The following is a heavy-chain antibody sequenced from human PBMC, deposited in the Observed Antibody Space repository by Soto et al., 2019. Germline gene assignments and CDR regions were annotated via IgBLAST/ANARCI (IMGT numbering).Heavy chain of an antibody. Sequence: SASLLLTCTGSAGSISRYDWGAIRQPPRKGLDWIGYIFYSGSTNYTTSFKSRVTISVDTSKNQFSLKLSSVTAADTAVYYWARAATVGYSYYYMDGWGKGTTVTVS. CDR3: ARAATVGYSYYYMDG. CDR1: AGSISRYD. J-gene: IGHJ6*03. D-gene: IGHD4-4*01. CDR2: IFYSGST. V-gene: IGHV4-59*01.